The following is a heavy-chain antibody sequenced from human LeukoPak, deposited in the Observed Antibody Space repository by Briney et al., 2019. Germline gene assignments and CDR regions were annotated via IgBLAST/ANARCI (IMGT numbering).Heavy chain of an antibody. CDR2: FYHNENT. D-gene: IGHD3-22*01. Sequence: SETLSLTCSVSDYSISSGYYWGWVRQPPGKELEWIGSFYHNENTYYRPSLKSRVVISADTSKNQFSLTLTSVTAADTAVYYCARELSYDSSGYPTNWFDPWGQGTLVTVSS. J-gene: IGHJ5*02. CDR3: ARELSYDSSGYPTNWFDP. CDR1: DYSISSGYY. V-gene: IGHV4-38-2*02.